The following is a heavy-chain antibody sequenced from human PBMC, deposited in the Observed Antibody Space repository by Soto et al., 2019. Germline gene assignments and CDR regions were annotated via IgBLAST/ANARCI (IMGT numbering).Heavy chain of an antibody. J-gene: IGHJ4*02. V-gene: IGHV3-23*01. D-gene: IGHD6-19*01. Sequence: GGSLRLSCAASGFTFSSYSMSWVRQAPGKGLERVSAISGSGGSTYYADSVKGRFTISRDNSKNTLYLQMNSLRAEDTAVYYCAKDFPLQWLAKVFDYWGQGTLVTVSS. CDR1: GFTFSSYS. CDR3: AKDFPLQWLAKVFDY. CDR2: ISGSGGST.